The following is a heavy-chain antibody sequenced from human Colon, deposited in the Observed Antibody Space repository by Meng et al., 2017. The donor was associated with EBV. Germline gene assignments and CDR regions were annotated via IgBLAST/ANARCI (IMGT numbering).Heavy chain of an antibody. Sequence: HLEESGPGLVKPSEPLSLPCNVSGGSISSSHYSWGWVRQPPGKGLQWIGTIYHSGSTSYNPSLQSRVTMFVDTSKNQFSLMLTSVTATDTAVYYCARRRGGSGRDCWGQGTLVTVSS. CDR3: ARRRGGSGRDC. D-gene: IGHD3-10*01. CDR1: GGSISSSHYS. CDR2: IYHSGST. J-gene: IGHJ4*02. V-gene: IGHV4-39*01.